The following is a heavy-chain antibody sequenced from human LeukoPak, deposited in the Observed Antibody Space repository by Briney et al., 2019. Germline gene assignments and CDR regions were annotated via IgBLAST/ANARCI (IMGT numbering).Heavy chain of an antibody. CDR1: GGSISSYY. J-gene: IGHJ4*02. CDR2: IYYSGST. CDR3: ARIFDS. V-gene: IGHV4-59*12. Sequence: SETLSLTCTVSGGSISSYYWSWIRQPPGKGLEWIEYIYYSGSTNYNPSLRGRVTISINTSKNQFSLKLASVTAADTAVYYCARIFDSWGQGTLVSVSS.